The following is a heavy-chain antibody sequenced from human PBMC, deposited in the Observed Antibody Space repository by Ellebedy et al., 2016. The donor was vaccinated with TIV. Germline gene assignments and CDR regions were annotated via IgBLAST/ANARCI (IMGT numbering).Heavy chain of an antibody. Sequence: GESLKISCAASGFTFSSYTMNWVRQAPGKGLAWVSSISSSFSYIYYAASVKGRFTISRDYAKNSLVLQMNSLRAEDTAVYYCARGSGEYNGYDWKWGQGTLVTVSS. CDR1: GFTFSSYT. CDR3: ARGSGEYNGYDWK. J-gene: IGHJ4*02. CDR2: ISSSFSYI. V-gene: IGHV3-21*01. D-gene: IGHD5-12*01.